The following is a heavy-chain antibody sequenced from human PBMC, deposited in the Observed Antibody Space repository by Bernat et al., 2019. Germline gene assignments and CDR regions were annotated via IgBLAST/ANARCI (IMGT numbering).Heavy chain of an antibody. CDR3: ARDQYSSSPDY. CDR2: ISSDGSNK. V-gene: IGHV3-30*01. J-gene: IGHJ4*02. Sequence: QVQVVESGGGVVQPGSSLRLSCAASGFTFSSYAMNWVRQAPGKGLEWVAVISSDGSNKLYADSVKGRFTISRDNSKKTLYLQINILRTEDTALYYCARDQYSSSPDYWGQGTLVTVSS. D-gene: IGHD6-13*01. CDR1: GFTFSSYA.